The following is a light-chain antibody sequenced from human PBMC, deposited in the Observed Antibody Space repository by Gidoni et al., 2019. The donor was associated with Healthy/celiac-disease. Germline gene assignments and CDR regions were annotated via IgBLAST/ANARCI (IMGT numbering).Light chain of an antibody. CDR1: QSVSSN. J-gene: IGKJ4*01. CDR2: GAS. CDR3: QQYDNWPLT. V-gene: IGKV3-15*01. Sequence: SQSVSSNLAWYQQKPGQAPGLLIYGASTTATGIPARFSGSGSGTEFTLTISSLQSEDFAVYYCQQYDNWPLTFGGGTKVEIK.